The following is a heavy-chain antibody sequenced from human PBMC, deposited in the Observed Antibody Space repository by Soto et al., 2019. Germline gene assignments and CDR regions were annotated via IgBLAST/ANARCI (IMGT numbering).Heavy chain of an antibody. D-gene: IGHD5-18*01. CDR2: ISWNSGSI. J-gene: IGHJ4*02. CDR3: AKDEGPDTAIGPVY. Sequence: EVQLVESGGGLVQPGRSLRLSCAASGFTFDDYAMHWVRQAPGKGLEWVSGISWNSGSIGYADSVKGRFTISRDNAKNSLYLQRNSLRAEDTALYYCAKDEGPDTAIGPVYWGQGTLVTVSS. V-gene: IGHV3-9*01. CDR1: GFTFDDYA.